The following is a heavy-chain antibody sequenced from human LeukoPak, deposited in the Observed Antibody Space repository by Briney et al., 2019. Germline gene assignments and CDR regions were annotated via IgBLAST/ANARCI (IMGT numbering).Heavy chain of an antibody. J-gene: IGHJ4*02. Sequence: ASVKVSCKASGYTFTSYDINWVRQATGQGLEWRGWMNPNSGNTGYAQKFQGRVTMTRNTSISTAYMELSSLRSEDTAVYYCARARWDYYGSGSHDHWGQGTLVTVSS. CDR1: GYTFTSYD. D-gene: IGHD3-10*01. CDR3: ARARWDYYGSGSHDH. CDR2: MNPNSGNT. V-gene: IGHV1-8*01.